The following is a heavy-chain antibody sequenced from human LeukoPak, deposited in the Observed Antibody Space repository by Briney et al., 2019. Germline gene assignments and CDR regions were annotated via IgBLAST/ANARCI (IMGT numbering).Heavy chain of an antibody. CDR2: IYRNGDT. CDR1: GGSISAGRDY. CDR3: ARELHKTWFDP. Sequence: PSQTLSLTCTVSGGSISAGRDYWSWIRQPAGKAPEWTGRIYRNGDTVYNSSLNIRLTISIATPKNEFSLRLISVTAADTAVYYCARELHKTWFDPWGQGTLVTVSS. J-gene: IGHJ5*02. V-gene: IGHV4-61*02.